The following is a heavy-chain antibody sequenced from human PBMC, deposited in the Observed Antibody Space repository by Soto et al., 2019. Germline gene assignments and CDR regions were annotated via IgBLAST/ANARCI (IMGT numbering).Heavy chain of an antibody. CDR1: GFTFSGYG. J-gene: IGHJ4*02. CDR3: ARGDWSSGY. V-gene: IGHV3-48*01. D-gene: IGHD1-1*01. Sequence: EVKLVESGGKLVQPGGSLRLSCAASGFTFSGYGMNWVRQAPGKGLEWVSYISNAASSIYYADSVKGRFTVSRDNAKGSLYLQSDSLRAEDTAVYYCARGDWSSGYWDQGTLVTVSS. CDR2: ISNAASSI.